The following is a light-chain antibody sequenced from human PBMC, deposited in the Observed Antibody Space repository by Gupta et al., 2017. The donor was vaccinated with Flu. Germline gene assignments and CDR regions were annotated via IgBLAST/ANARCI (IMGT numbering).Light chain of an antibody. Sequence: QSVLTQPPSASGTPGQRVTISCSGSSSNIGSNTVNWYQQLPGTAPKLLIYKKDQRPAGVPDRFAGSKAGTSASLAISGLQAEDEADYYCAGWDDSLNGVVFGGGTKLTVL. V-gene: IGLV1-44*01. CDR2: KKD. J-gene: IGLJ2*01. CDR1: SSNIGSNT. CDR3: AGWDDSLNGVV.